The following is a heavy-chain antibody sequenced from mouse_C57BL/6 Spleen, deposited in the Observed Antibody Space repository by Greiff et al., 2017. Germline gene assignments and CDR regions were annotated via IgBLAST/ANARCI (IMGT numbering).Heavy chain of an antibody. J-gene: IGHJ1*03. D-gene: IGHD1-1*01. V-gene: IGHV5-6*01. Sequence: EVMLVESGGDLVKPGGSLKLSCAASGFTFSSYGMSWVRQTPDKRLEWVATISSGGSYTYYPDSVKGRFTISRDNAKNTLYLQMSSLKSEDTAMYYCARGYYGSSSYWYVDVWGTGTTVTVSS. CDR2: ISSGGSYT. CDR3: ARGYYGSSSYWYVDV. CDR1: GFTFSSYG.